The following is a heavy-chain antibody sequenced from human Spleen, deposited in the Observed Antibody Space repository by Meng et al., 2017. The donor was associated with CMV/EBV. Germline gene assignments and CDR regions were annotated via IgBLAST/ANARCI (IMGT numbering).Heavy chain of an antibody. J-gene: IGHJ4*02. V-gene: IGHV3-15*01. CDR1: GFILTDPW. CDR3: TTDGAPLWLAYCGGDCSVLEH. D-gene: IGHD2-21*01. Sequence: GESLKISCASSGFILTDPWMSWVRQAPGKGLEWVGRIKSKTDGGTTQYAVPVRGRFTMSRDDSKNTVYLEMSSLKIEDTAVYYCTTDGAPLWLAYCGGDCSVLEHWGQGTLVTVSS. CDR2: IKSKTDGGTT.